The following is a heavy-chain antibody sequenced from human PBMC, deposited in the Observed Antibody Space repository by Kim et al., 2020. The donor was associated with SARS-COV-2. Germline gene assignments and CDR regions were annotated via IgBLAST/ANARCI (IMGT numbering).Heavy chain of an antibody. CDR1: GGSFSGYY. CDR3: ASGLGGGGPGGY. CDR2: INHSGST. Sequence: SETLSLTCAVYGGSFSGYYWSWIRQPPGKGLEWIGEINHSGSTNYNPSLKSRVTISVDTSKNQFSLKLSSVTAADTAVYYCASGLGGGGPGGYWGQGTL. V-gene: IGHV4-34*01. D-gene: IGHD2-15*01. J-gene: IGHJ4*02.